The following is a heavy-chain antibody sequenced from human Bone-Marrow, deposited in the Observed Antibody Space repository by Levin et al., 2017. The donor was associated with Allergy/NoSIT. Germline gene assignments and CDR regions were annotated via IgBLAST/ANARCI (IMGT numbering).Heavy chain of an antibody. V-gene: IGHV4-59*01. CDR3: ARGGTMWDDY. CDR1: GGSISGYY. Sequence: TSETLSLTCTVSGGSISGYYWSWIRQPPGKGLEWIGYIYDTGSINYNPSLKGRVIISVDTSKNQLSLKLSSVTAADTAMYYCARGGTMWDDYWGQGTLVTVSS. J-gene: IGHJ4*02. D-gene: IGHD3-10*02. CDR2: IYDTGSI.